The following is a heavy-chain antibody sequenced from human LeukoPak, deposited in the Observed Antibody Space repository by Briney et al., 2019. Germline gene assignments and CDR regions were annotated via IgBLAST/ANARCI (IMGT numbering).Heavy chain of an antibody. CDR1: GYTFSAFG. CDR2: ISAFDGNT. Sequence: ASVKVSCKTSGYTFSAFGVTWVRQAPGQRLEWVGYISAFDGNTNYAPRFQGRITMTTDTSTNTAYMELRSLRSDDTAIYYCARTCPMMFCSSSFFDPWGQGTLVTVSS. J-gene: IGHJ5*02. CDR3: ARTCPMMFCSSSFFDP. D-gene: IGHD2-2*01. V-gene: IGHV1-18*01.